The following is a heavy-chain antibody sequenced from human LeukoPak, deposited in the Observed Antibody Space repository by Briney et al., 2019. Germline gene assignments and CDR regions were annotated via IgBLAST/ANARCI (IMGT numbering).Heavy chain of an antibody. CDR1: GGTFSSYA. CDR3: ARAAVTTFGGVIGPFDY. Sequence: ASVKVSCKASGGTFSSYAISWVRQAPGQGLEWMGGIIPIFGTANYAQKFQGRVTITTDESTSTAYMELSSLRSEDTAVYYCARAAVTTFGGVIGPFDYWGQGTLVTVSS. J-gene: IGHJ4*02. V-gene: IGHV1-69*05. D-gene: IGHD3-16*02. CDR2: IIPIFGTA.